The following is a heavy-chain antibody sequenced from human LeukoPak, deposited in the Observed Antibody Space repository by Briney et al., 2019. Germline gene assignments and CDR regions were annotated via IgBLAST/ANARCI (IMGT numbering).Heavy chain of an antibody. V-gene: IGHV1-69*13. J-gene: IGHJ4*02. D-gene: IGHD3-22*01. Sequence: ASVKVSCKASGGTFSSYAISWVRQAPGQGLEWMGGIIPIFGTANYALKFQGRVTITADESTSTAYMELRSLRSDDTAVYYCAREGAYYYDSSGYYSQNDYWGQGTLVTVSP. CDR2: IIPIFGTA. CDR1: GGTFSSYA. CDR3: AREGAYYYDSSGYYSQNDY.